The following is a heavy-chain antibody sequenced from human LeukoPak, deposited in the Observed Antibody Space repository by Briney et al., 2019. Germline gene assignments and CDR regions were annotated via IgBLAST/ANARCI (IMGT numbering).Heavy chain of an antibody. CDR1: GGSISSYY. CDR2: IYYSGST. Sequence: SSETLSLTCTVSGGSISSYYWSWIRQPPGKGLEWIGYIYYSGSTNYNPSLKSRVTISVDTSKNQFSLKLSSVTAADTAVYYCARRSPATPYYDILTGYYSPSFDYWGQGTLVTVSS. V-gene: IGHV4-59*08. D-gene: IGHD3-9*01. J-gene: IGHJ4*02. CDR3: ARRSPATPYYDILTGYYSPSFDY.